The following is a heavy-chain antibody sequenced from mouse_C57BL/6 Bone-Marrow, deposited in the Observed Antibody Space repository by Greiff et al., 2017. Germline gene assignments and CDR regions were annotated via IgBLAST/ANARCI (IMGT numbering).Heavy chain of an antibody. CDR2: INPDSSTI. J-gene: IGHJ3*01. V-gene: IGHV4-1*01. Sequence: EVQLQQSGGGLVQPGGSLKLSCAASGIDFSRYWMSWVRRAPGTGLEWIGEINPDSSTINYAPSLKDKFIISRDNAKNTLYLQMSKVRSEDTALYYCARGTYSNSFAYWGQGTLVTVSA. CDR3: ARGTYSNSFAY. CDR1: GIDFSRYW. D-gene: IGHD2-5*01.